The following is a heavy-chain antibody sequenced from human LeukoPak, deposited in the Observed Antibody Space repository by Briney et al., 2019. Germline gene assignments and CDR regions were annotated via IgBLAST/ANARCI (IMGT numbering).Heavy chain of an antibody. CDR1: GVSISTSSYY. J-gene: IGHJ4*02. CDR2: IYYTGST. D-gene: IGHD4/OR15-4a*01. V-gene: IGHV4-39*01. CDR3: VRCCANEFDN. Sequence: SETLSLTCSVSGVSISTSSYYWGWIRQPPGKGLEWIGTIYYTGSTYYNPSLQSRVTLSVDTSENQFSLKLRSVTAADTAVYHCVRCCANEFDNWGQGTLVTVSS.